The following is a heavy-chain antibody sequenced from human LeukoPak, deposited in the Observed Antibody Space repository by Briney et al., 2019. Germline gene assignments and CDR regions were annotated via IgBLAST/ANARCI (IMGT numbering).Heavy chain of an antibody. Sequence: ASVKVSCKASGGTFSSYAISWVRQAPGQGLEWMGGIIPIFGTANYAQKFQGRVTITADKSTSTAYMELSSLRSEDTAVYYCARLREMATITAFDYWGQGTLVTVSS. CDR3: ARLREMATITAFDY. J-gene: IGHJ4*02. CDR1: GGTFSSYA. D-gene: IGHD5-24*01. V-gene: IGHV1-69*06. CDR2: IIPIFGTA.